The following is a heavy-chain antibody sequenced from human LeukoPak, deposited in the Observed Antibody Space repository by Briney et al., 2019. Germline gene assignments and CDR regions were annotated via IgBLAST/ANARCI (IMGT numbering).Heavy chain of an antibody. Sequence: PGGSLRLSCAASGFTFSSYGMSWVRQAPGKGLEWVSAISGSGGSTYYADSVKGRFTISRDNSKNTLYLQMNSLRAEDTAVYYCAKDPMIVVVTGSPLFDYWGQGTLVTVSS. D-gene: IGHD3-22*01. J-gene: IGHJ4*02. CDR3: AKDPMIVVVTGSPLFDY. CDR1: GFTFSSYG. V-gene: IGHV3-23*01. CDR2: ISGSGGST.